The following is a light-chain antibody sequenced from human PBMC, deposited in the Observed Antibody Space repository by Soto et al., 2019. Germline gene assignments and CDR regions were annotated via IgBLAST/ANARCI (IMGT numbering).Light chain of an antibody. Sequence: QSALTQPASVSGSPGQSIAISCTGTSSDVGSYNSVSWYQQHPGKAPKLMIYEGSKRPSGVSDRFSGSKSGNTASLTISGLQAEDEADYYCSSYAGSNNLVFGGGTKLTVL. J-gene: IGLJ2*01. CDR3: SSYAGSNNLV. V-gene: IGLV2-23*01. CDR2: EGS. CDR1: SSDVGSYNS.